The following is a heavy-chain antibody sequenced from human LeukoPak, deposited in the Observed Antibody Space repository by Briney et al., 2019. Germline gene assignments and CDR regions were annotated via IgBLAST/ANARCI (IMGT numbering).Heavy chain of an antibody. CDR2: TYSGDSST. V-gene: IGHV5-51*01. Sequence: GESLKISCKGSGYSFTSFWLGWVRQMPGKGLEVVATTYSGDSSTRYSPPFQGQVTISADKSISTAYLQWSSLKAPDTAMYYCARRRASSEYDPWGQGTLVTVSS. J-gene: IGHJ5*02. D-gene: IGHD6-6*01. CDR1: GYSFTSFW. CDR3: ARRRASSEYDP.